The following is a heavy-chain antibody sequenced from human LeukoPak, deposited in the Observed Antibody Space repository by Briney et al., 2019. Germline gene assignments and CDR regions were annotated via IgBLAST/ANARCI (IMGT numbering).Heavy chain of an antibody. CDR1: GFTFSSYS. CDR2: ISNSSSYI. J-gene: IGHJ4*02. Sequence: PGGSLRLSCAASGFTFSSYSMNWVRQAPGKGLQWVSSISNSSSYINYEDSVKGPFTISRDNAKNSLYLQMNSLRAEDTAVYFCAREPLYGDPGYWGQGTLVTVAS. D-gene: IGHD4-17*01. CDR3: AREPLYGDPGY. V-gene: IGHV3-21*01.